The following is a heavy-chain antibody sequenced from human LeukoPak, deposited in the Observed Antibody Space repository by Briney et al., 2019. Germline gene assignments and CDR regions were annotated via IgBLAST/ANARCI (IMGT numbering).Heavy chain of an antibody. CDR3: ARGYAMDV. Sequence: ASVKVSCKASGYTVTNFDINWVRQATGQGLEWMGWMNLDSGNTGYAQKFRGRVTMTRNTSITTAYMEMSGLRSDDTAVYYYARGYAMDVWGQGTTVTVSS. CDR1: GYTVTNFD. J-gene: IGHJ6*02. CDR2: MNLDSGNT. V-gene: IGHV1-8*01.